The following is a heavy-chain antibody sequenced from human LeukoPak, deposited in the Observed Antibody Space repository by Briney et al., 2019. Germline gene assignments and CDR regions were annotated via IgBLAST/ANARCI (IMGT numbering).Heavy chain of an antibody. J-gene: IGHJ4*02. CDR2: MSPNSGDT. D-gene: IGHD4-17*01. V-gene: IGHV1-8*01. Sequence: ASVKVSCKASGYTFTSYDFNWVRQATGQRPEWMGWMSPNSGDTGYAQKFQDRVTMTRNTSISTAYMELSSLRSDDTAVYYCARDSRFDYGDYEFDYWGQGTLVTVSS. CDR1: GYTFTSYD. CDR3: ARDSRFDYGDYEFDY.